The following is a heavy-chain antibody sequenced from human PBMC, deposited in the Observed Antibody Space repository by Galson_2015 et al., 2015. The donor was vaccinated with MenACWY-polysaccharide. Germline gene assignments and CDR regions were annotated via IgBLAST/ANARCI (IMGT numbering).Heavy chain of an antibody. J-gene: IGHJ6*02. D-gene: IGHD2-15*01. CDR3: AKRARVVAAAWHGMDV. Sequence: SLRLSCAAAGFSFSSYAMSWVRQAPGKGLEWVSAITGSGGATYYVDSVKGRFTISRDNSKNTLYLQMNSLRVEDTAVYYCAKRARVVAAAWHGMDVWGQGTTVTVSS. V-gene: IGHV3-23*01. CDR1: GFSFSSYA. CDR2: ITGSGGAT.